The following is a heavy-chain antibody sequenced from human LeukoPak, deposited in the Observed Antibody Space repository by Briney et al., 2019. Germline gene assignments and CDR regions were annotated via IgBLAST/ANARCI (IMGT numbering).Heavy chain of an antibody. V-gene: IGHV3-21*04. CDR3: ARRVRKWDGWCFDL. D-gene: IGHD1-26*01. J-gene: IGHJ2*01. CDR2: ISSTSSYI. Sequence: GGSLRLSCAASGFTFSSYTMNWVRQAPGEGLEWVSSISSTSSYIYYADSVKGRFTISRDNAKNSLYLQMSSLRVEDTAVYYCARRVRKWDGWCFDLWGRGTLVAVSS. CDR1: GFTFSSYT.